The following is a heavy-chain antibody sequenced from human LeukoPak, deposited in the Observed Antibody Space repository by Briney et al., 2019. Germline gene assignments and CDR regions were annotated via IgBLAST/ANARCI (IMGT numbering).Heavy chain of an antibody. Sequence: ASVKVSCKASGYTFTGYYVHWLRQAPGQGREWMGWINPYSGGTNYEQTFQGRVTMTRDTSIATVYMELSRLKSDDTAMYYCARAPVASEFDYWGQGAQVTVSS. CDR1: GYTFTGYY. D-gene: IGHD4-23*01. J-gene: IGHJ4*02. V-gene: IGHV1-2*02. CDR2: INPYSGGT. CDR3: ARAPVASEFDY.